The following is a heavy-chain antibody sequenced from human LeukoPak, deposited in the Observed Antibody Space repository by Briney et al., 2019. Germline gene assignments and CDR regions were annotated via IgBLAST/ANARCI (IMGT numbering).Heavy chain of an antibody. V-gene: IGHV3-23*01. CDR1: GFTLSSSA. D-gene: IGHD3-22*01. Sequence: GGSLRLSCAASGFTLSSSAMSWVRQAPGKGLEWVSVMTEGGATYYADSVRGRFIISRDNSKNMVYLQMNSLRVEGTAVYYCAKLLPDWGQGTLVTVSS. J-gene: IGHJ4*02. CDR2: MTEGGAT. CDR3: AKLLPD.